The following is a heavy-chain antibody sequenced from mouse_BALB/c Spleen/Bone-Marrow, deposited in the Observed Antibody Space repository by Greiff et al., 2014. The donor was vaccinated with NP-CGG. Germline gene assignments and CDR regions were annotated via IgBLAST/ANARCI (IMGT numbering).Heavy chain of an antibody. V-gene: IGHV5-4*02. CDR3: ARSGERYGATDY. J-gene: IGHJ4*01. Sequence: EVQGVESGGGLVKPGGSLKLSCAASGFTFSDFYMFWFRQTPEKRLEWVATISNGGTYTYYPDSVKGRFTISRNNAKNNLYLQMSSLKSEDTAMYYCARSGERYGATDYWGQGTSVTVTS. CDR2: ISNGGTYT. CDR1: GFTFSDFY. D-gene: IGHD1-1*02.